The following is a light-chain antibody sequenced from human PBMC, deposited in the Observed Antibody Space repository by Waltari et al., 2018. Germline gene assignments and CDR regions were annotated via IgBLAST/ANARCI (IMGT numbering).Light chain of an antibody. V-gene: IGLV1-40*01. CDR3: QSYDSSLSNSGV. Sequence: QSVLTQPPSVSGAPGQTVTISCTGSSSNIGPGYNVXWYQQFPGKAPKLRIDGDSNRPSGVPDRFSVLKSGTSASLAITGLQAEDEADYFCQSYDSSLSNSGVFGGGTKVTVL. J-gene: IGLJ2*01. CDR1: SSNIGPGYN. CDR2: GDS.